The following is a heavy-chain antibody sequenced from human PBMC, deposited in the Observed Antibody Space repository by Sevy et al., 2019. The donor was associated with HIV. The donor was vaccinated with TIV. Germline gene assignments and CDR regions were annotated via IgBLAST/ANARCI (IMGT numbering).Heavy chain of an antibody. V-gene: IGHV3-15*07. CDR2: IKSIVDGGTT. J-gene: IGHJ6*02. D-gene: IGHD4-17*01. CDR1: GFTFSNAW. CDR3: TADGLTTEGYYGMDV. Sequence: GGSLRLSCAASGFTFSNAWMNWVRQAPGKGLEWVGRIKSIVDGGTTGYAAPVKGRFTISRDDSKNTLYLQMNSLKTEDTALYYCTADGLTTEGYYGMDVWGQGTTVTVSS.